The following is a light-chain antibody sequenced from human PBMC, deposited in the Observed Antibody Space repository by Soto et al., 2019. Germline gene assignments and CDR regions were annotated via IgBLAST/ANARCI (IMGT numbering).Light chain of an antibody. CDR2: EVS. CDR1: SSDVVTYNL. V-gene: IGLV2-23*02. CDR3: SSYAVTNIFV. J-gene: IGLJ1*01. Sequence: QSALTQPASVSGSPGQSISISCTGTSSDVVTYNLVSWYQQHPGKAPTVLIYEVSKRPSGVPDRFSGSKSGSTASLTVSGLQAEDEADYYCSSYAVTNIFVFGTGTKVTVL.